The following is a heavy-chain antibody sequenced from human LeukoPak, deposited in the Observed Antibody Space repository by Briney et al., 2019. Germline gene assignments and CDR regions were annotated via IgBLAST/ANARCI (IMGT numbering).Heavy chain of an antibody. CDR1: GRSISTYY. Sequence: PSETLSLTCTLSGRSISTYYWSWIRQPPGKGLEWTGYIYHSGSTNYNPSLKSRVTISVDTSKNQFSLKLSSVTAADTAVYYCARGGGYASPIGYWGQGALVTVSS. J-gene: IGHJ4*02. V-gene: IGHV4-59*01. CDR3: ARGGGYASPIGY. D-gene: IGHD5-12*01. CDR2: IYHSGST.